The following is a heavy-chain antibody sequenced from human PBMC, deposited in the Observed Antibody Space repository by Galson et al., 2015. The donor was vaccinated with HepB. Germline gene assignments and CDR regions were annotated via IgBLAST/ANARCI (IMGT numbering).Heavy chain of an antibody. Sequence: SLRLSCAASGFTFSSDTMNWVRQAPGKGVGVSSIISSSSYISYADSVKGRFSISRDNANNTLYLQLNSLRAEDTAVYHCASSSTSPYCFNGMYVWGQGATVTVSS. CDR2: IISSSSYI. J-gene: IGHJ6*02. CDR1: GFTFSSDT. CDR3: ASSSTSPYCFNGMYV. D-gene: IGHD2-2*01. V-gene: IGHV3-21*01.